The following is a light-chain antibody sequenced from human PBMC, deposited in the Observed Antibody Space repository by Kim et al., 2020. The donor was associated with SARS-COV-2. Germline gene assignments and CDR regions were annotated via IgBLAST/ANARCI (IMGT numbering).Light chain of an antibody. CDR2: GAS. Sequence: VSPGERATLSCRASQSVSSNLAWYQQKPGQAPRLLIYGASARATGIPARFSGSGSGTEFTLTISSLQSEDFAVYYCQQYNNWPLTFGGGTKVDIK. CDR1: QSVSSN. J-gene: IGKJ4*01. CDR3: QQYNNWPLT. V-gene: IGKV3-15*01.